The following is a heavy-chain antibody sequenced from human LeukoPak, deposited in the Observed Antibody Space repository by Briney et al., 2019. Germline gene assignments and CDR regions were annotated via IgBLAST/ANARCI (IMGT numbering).Heavy chain of an antibody. V-gene: IGHV1-2*02. J-gene: IGHJ4*02. CDR2: INPHNGDT. CDR3: ATVRDIVVGGGPYYFDY. Sequence: ASVKVSCKTSGYTFIGYYLHWVRQAPGQGLEWMGWINPHNGDTNYAKKFQGRVTMTRDTSITTAYMELRRLKSDDTAVYYCATVRDIVVGGGPYYFDYWGQGTLVTVSS. CDR1: GYTFIGYY. D-gene: IGHD2-15*01.